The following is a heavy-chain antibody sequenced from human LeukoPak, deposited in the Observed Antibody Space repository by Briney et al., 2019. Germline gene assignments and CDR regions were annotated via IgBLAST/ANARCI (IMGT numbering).Heavy chain of an antibody. J-gene: IGHJ4*02. CDR1: GFTFSSYG. CDR2: ISGSGGST. CDR3: AKDSSFFDY. Sequence: GGSLRLSCAASGFTFSSYGMSWVRQAPGKGLEWVSAISGSGGSTYYADSVKGRFTISRDNSKNTVFLQMNGLRAEDTAVYYCAKDSSFFDYWGQGTLVTVSS. V-gene: IGHV3-23*01.